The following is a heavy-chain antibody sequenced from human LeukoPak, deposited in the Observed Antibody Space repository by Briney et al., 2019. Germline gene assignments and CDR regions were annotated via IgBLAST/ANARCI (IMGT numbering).Heavy chain of an antibody. D-gene: IGHD4-17*01. CDR1: GGTFSSYA. Sequence: SVKVSCKASGGTFSSYAISWVRQAPGQGLEWMGRIIPIFGIANYAQKFQGRVTITADKSTSTAYMELSSLRSEDTAVYYCARDSDYGDYDYYYGMDVWGQGTTVTVSS. V-gene: IGHV1-69*04. J-gene: IGHJ6*02. CDR2: IIPIFGIA. CDR3: ARDSDYGDYDYYYGMDV.